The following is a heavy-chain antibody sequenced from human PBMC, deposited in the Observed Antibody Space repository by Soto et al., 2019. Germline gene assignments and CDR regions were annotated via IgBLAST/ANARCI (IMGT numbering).Heavy chain of an antibody. J-gene: IGHJ5*02. CDR2: INHSGST. Sequence: SKTLSLTCAVYGGSFSGYYWSWIRQPPGKGLEWIGEINHSGSTNYNPSPKSRVTISVDTSKNQFSLKLSSVTAADTAVYYCARHEGFQLLSWFDPWGQGTLVTVSS. V-gene: IGHV4-34*01. CDR1: GGSFSGYY. CDR3: ARHEGFQLLSWFDP. D-gene: IGHD2-2*01.